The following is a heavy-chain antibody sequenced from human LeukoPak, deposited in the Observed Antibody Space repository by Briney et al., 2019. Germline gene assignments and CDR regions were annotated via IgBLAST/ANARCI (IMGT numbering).Heavy chain of an antibody. V-gene: IGHV3-30*04. CDR1: GFTFSSFS. D-gene: IGHD2-2*01. Sequence: GRSLRLSCAASGFTFSSFSMHWVRQAPGKGLEWLAVILYDGRTQYYADSVRGRFTASRDNSKDTLYLQMTSLRVEDTAVYYCARVDCRSTSCSPFDYWGQGTLVTVSS. J-gene: IGHJ4*02. CDR3: ARVDCRSTSCSPFDY. CDR2: ILYDGRTQ.